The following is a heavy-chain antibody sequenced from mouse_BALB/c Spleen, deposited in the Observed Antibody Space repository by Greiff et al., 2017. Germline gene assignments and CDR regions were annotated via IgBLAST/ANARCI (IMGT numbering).Heavy chain of an antibody. J-gene: IGHJ4*01. V-gene: IGHV5-6-3*01. CDR3: ARDYYGHYYAMDY. D-gene: IGHD1-2*01. CDR2: INSNGGST. CDR1: GFTFSSYG. Sequence: VQLVESGGGLVQPGGSLKLSCAASGFTFSSYGMSWVRQTPDKRLELVATINSNGGSTYYPDSVKGRFTISRDNAKNTLYLQMSSLKSEDTAMYYCARDYYGHYYAMDYWGQGTSVTVSS.